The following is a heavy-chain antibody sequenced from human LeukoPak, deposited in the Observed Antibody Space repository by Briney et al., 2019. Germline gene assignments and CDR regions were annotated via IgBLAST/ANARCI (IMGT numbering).Heavy chain of an antibody. CDR3: ARDPGNSPFDY. Sequence: GRSLRLSCAAPGFTFSNSGMHWVRQGPGKGLEWVAVIWSDGSNKDYANSVRGRFTISRDNSKNTLYLQMNSLRAEDTAVYFCARDPGNSPFDYWGQGTLVTVSS. CDR1: GFTFSNSG. CDR2: IWSDGSNK. J-gene: IGHJ4*02. D-gene: IGHD1-1*01. V-gene: IGHV3-33*01.